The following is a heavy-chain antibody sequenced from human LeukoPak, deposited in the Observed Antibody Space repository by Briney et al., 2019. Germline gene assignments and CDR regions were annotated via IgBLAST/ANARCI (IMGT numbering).Heavy chain of an antibody. J-gene: IGHJ3*02. CDR3: ARLGTSGWFDI. Sequence: GGSLRLSCAASGFTVSSNYMSWVRQAPGKGLEWVSDIYSGGGTCYADSVKGRFTVSRHNSKNTLYLQMSSLRLDDTAVYYCARLGTSGWFDIWGQGTMVTVS. V-gene: IGHV3-53*04. CDR1: GFTVSSNY. D-gene: IGHD6-19*01. CDR2: IYSGGGT.